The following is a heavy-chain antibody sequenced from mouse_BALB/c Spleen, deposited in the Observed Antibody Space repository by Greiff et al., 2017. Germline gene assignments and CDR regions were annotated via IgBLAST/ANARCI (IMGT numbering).Heavy chain of an antibody. CDR2: INPSTGYT. D-gene: IGHD1-2*01. Sequence: VQLQQSGAELAKPGASVKMSCKASGYTFTSYWMHWVKQRPGQGLEWIGYINPSTGYTEYNQKFKDKATLTADKSSSTAYMQLSSLTSEDSAVYYCARSDYGSWFAYWGQGTLVTVSA. CDR3: ARSDYGSWFAY. J-gene: IGHJ3*01. CDR1: GYTFTSYW. V-gene: IGHV1-7*01.